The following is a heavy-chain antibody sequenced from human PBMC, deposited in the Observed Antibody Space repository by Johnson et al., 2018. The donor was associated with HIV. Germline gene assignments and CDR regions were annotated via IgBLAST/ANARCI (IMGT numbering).Heavy chain of an antibody. CDR3: AKDFRRFFPTPDAFDI. J-gene: IGHJ3*02. Sequence: VQLVESGGGLVQRGGSLRLSCAGSGFTVSRNYMSWVRQAPGKGLEWVSIIYSGGSTHYADSVKGRFTISRDNSKNTVYRQMNSLRAEDTAVYYCAKDFRRFFPTPDAFDIWGQGTMVTVSS. V-gene: IGHV3-66*01. D-gene: IGHD4-23*01. CDR2: IYSGGST. CDR1: GFTVSRNY.